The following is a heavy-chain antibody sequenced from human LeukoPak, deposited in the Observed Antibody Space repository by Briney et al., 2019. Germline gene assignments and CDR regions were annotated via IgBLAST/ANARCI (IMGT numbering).Heavy chain of an antibody. CDR1: GYTFTGYY. J-gene: IGHJ4*02. CDR2: INPNSGGT. D-gene: IGHD3-22*01. CDR3: AREARRNYYDSSGPIDY. Sequence: GASVKVSCKASGYTFTGYYMHWVRQAPGQGLEWMGWINPNSGGTNYAQKFQGRVTMTRDMSTSTVYMELSSLRSEDTAVYYCAREARRNYYDSSGPIDYWGQGTLVTVSS. V-gene: IGHV1-2*02.